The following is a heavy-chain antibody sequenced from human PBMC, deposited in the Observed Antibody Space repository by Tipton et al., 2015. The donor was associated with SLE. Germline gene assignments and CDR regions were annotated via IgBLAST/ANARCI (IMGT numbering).Heavy chain of an antibody. Sequence: TLSLTCTVSGGSISSYYWNWIRQPPGKGLEWIGSIYYSGSTYYNPSLKSRVTISVDTSKNQFSLKLSSVTAADTAVYYCARDTLPSYSSSRDYYYGMDVWGQGTTVTVSS. D-gene: IGHD6-13*01. CDR3: ARDTLPSYSSSRDYYYGMDV. J-gene: IGHJ6*02. CDR2: IYYSGST. V-gene: IGHV4-59*05. CDR1: GGSISSYY.